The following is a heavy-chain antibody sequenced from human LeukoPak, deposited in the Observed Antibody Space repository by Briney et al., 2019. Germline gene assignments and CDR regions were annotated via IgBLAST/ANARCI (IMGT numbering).Heavy chain of an antibody. CDR3: ASSGPLPSGYDFWSGYYRDYYYYYYMDV. Sequence: SQTLSLTCTVSGGSISSGSYYWSWIRQPAGKGLEWIGRIYTSGSTNYNPSLKSRVTISVDTSKNQFSLKLSSVTAADTAVYYCASSGPLPSGYDFWSGYYRDYYYYYYMDVWGKGTTVTVSS. CDR1: GGSISSGSYY. D-gene: IGHD3-3*01. V-gene: IGHV4-61*02. J-gene: IGHJ6*03. CDR2: IYTSGST.